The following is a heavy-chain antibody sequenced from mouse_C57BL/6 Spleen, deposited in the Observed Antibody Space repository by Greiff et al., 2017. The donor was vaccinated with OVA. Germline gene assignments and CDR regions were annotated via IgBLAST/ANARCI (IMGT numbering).Heavy chain of an antibody. CDR1: GYSFTGYY. J-gene: IGHJ4*01. D-gene: IGHD1-1*01. Sequence: VQLQQSGPELVKPGASVKISCKASGYSFTGYYMHWVKQSSEKSLEWIGEINPSTGGTSYNQKFKGKATLTVDKSSSTAYMQLKSLTSEDSAVYYCALYYYGSNGSDYYAMDYWGQGTSVTVSS. V-gene: IGHV1-43*01. CDR3: ALYYYGSNGSDYYAMDY. CDR2: INPSTGGT.